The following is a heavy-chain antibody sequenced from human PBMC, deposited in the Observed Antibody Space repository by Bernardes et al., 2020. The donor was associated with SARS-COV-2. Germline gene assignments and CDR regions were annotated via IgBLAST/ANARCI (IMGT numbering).Heavy chain of an antibody. D-gene: IGHD2-2*01. Sequence: SEPLSLTCAVYGGSFSGYYWSWIRQPPGKGLEWIGEIDHSGSTKYNPSLKSRVTISVDTSKNQFSLKLRSVTAADTAVYYCARTTYCSSTSCFRAFEYWGQGTLVTVSS. CDR1: GGSFSGYY. CDR2: IDHSGST. V-gene: IGHV4-34*01. CDR3: ARTTYCSSTSCFRAFEY. J-gene: IGHJ4*02.